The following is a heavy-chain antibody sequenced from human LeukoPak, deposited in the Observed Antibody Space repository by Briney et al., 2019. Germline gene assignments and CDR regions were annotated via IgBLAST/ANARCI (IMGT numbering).Heavy chain of an antibody. J-gene: IGHJ5*02. Sequence: GGSLRLSCAASGFTFSSYDMHWVRQATGKGLEWVSAIGTAGDTYYPGSVKGRFTISRENAKNSLYLQMNSLRAGDTAVYYCARGMGYYEPGGRFDPWGQGTLVTVSS. D-gene: IGHD3-22*01. V-gene: IGHV3-13*01. CDR2: IGTAGDT. CDR1: GFTFSSYD. CDR3: ARGMGYYEPGGRFDP.